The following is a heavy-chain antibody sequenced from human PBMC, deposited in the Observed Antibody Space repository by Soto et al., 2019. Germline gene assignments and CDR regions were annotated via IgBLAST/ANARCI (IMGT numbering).Heavy chain of an antibody. Sequence: PGGSLRLSCVASGFTFNIYTVHWVRQAPGKGLEWVAVISDDGSKKYYADSVKGRFTISRDNSKNTLFLQMNSLKAEDTAVYYCAREVYYDFWSGFNTHPYYFDYWGQGTLVTVSS. CDR1: GFTFNIYT. D-gene: IGHD3-3*01. CDR3: AREVYYDFWSGFNTHPYYFDY. J-gene: IGHJ4*02. V-gene: IGHV3-30-3*01. CDR2: ISDDGSKK.